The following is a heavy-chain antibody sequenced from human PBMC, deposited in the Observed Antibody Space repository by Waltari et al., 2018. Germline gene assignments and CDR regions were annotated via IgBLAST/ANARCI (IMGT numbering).Heavy chain of an antibody. Sequence: EVQLKQSGGGLVQLGGSLRLSCAASGFTSDSHWRHWVRQAPGKGLVWVSRITSDGSITAYADSVKGRFTISRDNAKNTLYLQMNSLRAEDTAVYYCAKECVDTAICDYWGQGTQVTVSS. J-gene: IGHJ4*02. CDR3: AKECVDTAICDY. CDR1: GFTSDSHW. D-gene: IGHD5-18*01. CDR2: ITSDGSIT. V-gene: IGHV3-74*01.